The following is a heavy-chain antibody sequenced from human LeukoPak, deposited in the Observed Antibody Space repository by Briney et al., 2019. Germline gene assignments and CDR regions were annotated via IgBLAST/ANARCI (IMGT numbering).Heavy chain of an antibody. CDR3: ATSARTYLGSSLDY. Sequence: GGSLRLSCAASGFTFSTYWMHWVRQDPGKGLVWVSRISSDASITSYADPVRGRFTISRDNAKNTLYLQMNSLRAEDTALYYCATSARTYLGSSLDYWGQGTLVTVSS. CDR2: ISSDASIT. V-gene: IGHV3-74*01. CDR1: GFTFSTYW. J-gene: IGHJ4*02. D-gene: IGHD2-15*01.